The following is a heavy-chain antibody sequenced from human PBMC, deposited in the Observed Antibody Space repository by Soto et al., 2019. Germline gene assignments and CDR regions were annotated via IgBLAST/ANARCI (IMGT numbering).Heavy chain of an antibody. D-gene: IGHD2-2*01. CDR3: ARRRTSGTLFDY. J-gene: IGHJ4*02. CDR2: IYYSGST. V-gene: IGHV4-39*01. Sequence: QLQLQESGPGLVKPSETLSLTCTVSGGSISSSSYYWGWIRQPPGKGLEWIGSIYYSGSTYYNPSLKSRVTISVDTSNNQVSLKLSSVTAADTAVYYCARRRTSGTLFDYWGQGTLVTVSS. CDR1: GGSISSSSYY.